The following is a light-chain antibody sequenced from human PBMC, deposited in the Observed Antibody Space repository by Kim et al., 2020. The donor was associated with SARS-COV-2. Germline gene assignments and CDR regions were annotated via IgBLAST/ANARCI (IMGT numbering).Light chain of an antibody. CDR3: QRSDSAPWT. Sequence: DIQMTQSPSSLSASVGDRVTITCRASQDISNYLAWFQLKPGKAPKLLIYAASALQPGVPSRFSGSGSGTDFTLTVTSLQPEDVATYYGQRSDSAPWTFGKGNKVDIK. CDR1: QDISNY. V-gene: IGKV1-27*01. CDR2: AAS. J-gene: IGKJ1*01.